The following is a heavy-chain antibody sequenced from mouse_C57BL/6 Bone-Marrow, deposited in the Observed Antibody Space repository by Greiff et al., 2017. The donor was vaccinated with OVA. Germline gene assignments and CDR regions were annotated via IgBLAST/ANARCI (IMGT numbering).Heavy chain of an antibody. CDR3: ASSKLATGVVDSAMDY. V-gene: IGHV1-5*01. Sequence: EVQLQESGTVLARPGASVKMSCKTSGYTFTSYWMHWVKQRPGQGLEWIGAIYPGNSDTSYNQKFKGKAILTAVTSASTAYMELSSLTTADAAFYYCASSKLATGVVDSAMDYWGQGTSVTVSS. CDR2: IYPGNSDT. J-gene: IGHJ4*01. CDR1: GYTFTSYW. D-gene: IGHD1-1*01.